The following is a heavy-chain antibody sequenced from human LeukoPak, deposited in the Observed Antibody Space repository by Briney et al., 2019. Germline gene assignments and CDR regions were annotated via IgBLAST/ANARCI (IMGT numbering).Heavy chain of an antibody. CDR1: GITFSTYG. V-gene: IGHV3-23*01. D-gene: IGHD6-19*01. Sequence: PGGSLRLSCAASGITFSTYGMSWVRQAPGKGQEWVSAISGNGDYTYYADSVKGRFTISRDNSKTTLFLQMNSLRAEDTALYYCAKLPQAGGDYYYIDVWGKGTTVTVSS. CDR2: ISGNGDYT. J-gene: IGHJ6*03. CDR3: AKLPQAGGDYYYIDV.